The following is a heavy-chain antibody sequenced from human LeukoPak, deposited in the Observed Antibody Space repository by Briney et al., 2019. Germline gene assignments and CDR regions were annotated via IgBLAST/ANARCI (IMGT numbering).Heavy chain of an antibody. J-gene: IGHJ6*02. Sequence: GGSLRLSCAAAGFRFSNYWMTWVRQAPEKWLEWLARIKTDGSETYYVDSMKGRFTISRDNAKSSLYLQMNSLRVEDTAVYHCVRFGPDHDMGLWGQGTTVTVS. CDR2: IKTDGSET. CDR1: GFRFSNYW. CDR3: VRFGPDHDMGL. D-gene: IGHD3-16*01. V-gene: IGHV3-7*01.